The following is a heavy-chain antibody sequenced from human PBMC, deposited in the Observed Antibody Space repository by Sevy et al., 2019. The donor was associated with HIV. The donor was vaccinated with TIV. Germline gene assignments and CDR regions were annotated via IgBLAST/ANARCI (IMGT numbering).Heavy chain of an antibody. CDR2: ISSSSSTI. J-gene: IGHJ4*02. V-gene: IGHV3-48*01. D-gene: IGHD1-26*01. CDR1: GFTFSSYS. Sequence: GRSLRLSCAASGFTFSSYSMNWVRQAPGKGLEWVSYISSSSSTIYYADSVKGRFTISRDNAKNSLYLQMNSLRAEDTAVYYCARDFFGGSYKGGQGTLVTVSS. CDR3: ARDFFGGSYK.